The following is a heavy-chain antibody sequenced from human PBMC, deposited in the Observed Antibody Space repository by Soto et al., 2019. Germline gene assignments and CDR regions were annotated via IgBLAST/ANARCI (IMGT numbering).Heavy chain of an antibody. CDR2: IYYSGST. J-gene: IGHJ6*03. D-gene: IGHD6-13*01. Sequence: PSQILSLTCTVLGGSISSVGYYWIWILQHPGKGLEWIGYIYYSGSTYYNPSLKSRVTISVDTSKNQFSLKLSSVTAADTAVYYCARGIAAAGRAIYDYCYYMEVWGKGTTVTVSS. CDR1: GGSISSVGYY. V-gene: IGHV4-31*03. CDR3: ARGIAAAGRAIYDYCYYMEV.